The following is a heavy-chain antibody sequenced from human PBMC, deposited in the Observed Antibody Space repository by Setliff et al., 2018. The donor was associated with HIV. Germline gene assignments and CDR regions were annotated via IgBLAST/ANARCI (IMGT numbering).Heavy chain of an antibody. J-gene: IGHJ4*02. D-gene: IGHD3-22*01. Sequence: GESLKISCQASGFTFTNYWIAWVRQTPGKGLEWMGIINPGDSDTRYRPSFQGQVTISVDKSINTAYLQWTGLKASDSATYYCAASFNDKSDYYSVFVYWGQGTLVTVSS. CDR3: AASFNDKSDYYSVFVY. CDR1: GFTFTNYW. V-gene: IGHV5-51*01. CDR2: INPGDSDT.